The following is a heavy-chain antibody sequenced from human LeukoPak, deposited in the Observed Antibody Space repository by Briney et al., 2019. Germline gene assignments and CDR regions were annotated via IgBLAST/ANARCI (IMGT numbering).Heavy chain of an antibody. CDR1: GGSISNENW. Sequence: PSGTLSLTCAVSGGSISNENWWSWVRRPPGKGLEWIGEIHYRGGTNYNPSLRSRVTISVGTSKNQFSLKMTSVTAADTAVYYCATPNDAFNIWGQGTMVTVSS. CDR2: IHYRGGT. CDR3: ATPNDAFNI. V-gene: IGHV4-4*02. J-gene: IGHJ3*02.